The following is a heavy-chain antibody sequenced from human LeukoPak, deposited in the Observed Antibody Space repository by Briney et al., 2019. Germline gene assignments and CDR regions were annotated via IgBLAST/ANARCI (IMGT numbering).Heavy chain of an antibody. CDR2: IYYSGST. Sequence: SETLSLTCTVSGGSMRRYFWSWIRQPPGKGLEWIGYIYYSGSTNYNPSLENRVTISVDTSKNQFSLKLTSVTAADTAVYYCAKEGFCDSSDCYANWFDPWGHGALVTVSS. V-gene: IGHV4-59*01. CDR1: GGSMRRYF. D-gene: IGHD3-22*01. J-gene: IGHJ5*02. CDR3: AKEGFCDSSDCYANWFDP.